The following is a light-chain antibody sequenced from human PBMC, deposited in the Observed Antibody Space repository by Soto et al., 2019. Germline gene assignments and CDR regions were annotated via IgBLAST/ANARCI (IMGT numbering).Light chain of an antibody. J-gene: IGKJ3*01. Sequence: EIVLTQSPATLSVSPGERATLSCRASQSVSNYLAWFQQKPGQAPRLLIYDASNRATGIPARFSGSGSGTDVTLTTNSLEPEDFAVYYCQLRGNWPPFTFGRGTRVDIK. V-gene: IGKV3-11*01. CDR2: DAS. CDR1: QSVSNY. CDR3: QLRGNWPPFT.